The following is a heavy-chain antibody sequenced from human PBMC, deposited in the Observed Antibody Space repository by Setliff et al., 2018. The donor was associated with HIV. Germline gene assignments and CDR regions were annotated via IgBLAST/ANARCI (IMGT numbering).Heavy chain of an antibody. V-gene: IGHV3-48*01. Sequence: GGSLRLSCAASGFTFSSYETNWVRQAPGKGLEWVAYISSDSSPIYYADSVKGRFTISRDNAENSLYLQMNSLRAEDTAVYYCARDQSPTYYYDTSNYHPWFDYWGQGTLVTVSS. J-gene: IGHJ4*02. CDR3: ARDQSPTYYYDTSNYHPWFDY. CDR2: ISSDSSPI. CDR1: GFTFSSYE. D-gene: IGHD3-22*01.